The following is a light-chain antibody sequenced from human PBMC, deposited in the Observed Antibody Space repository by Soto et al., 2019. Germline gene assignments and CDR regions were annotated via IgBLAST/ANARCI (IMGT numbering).Light chain of an antibody. J-gene: IGLJ2*01. CDR1: SSDVGGYNY. Sequence: QSALTQPPSASGSPGQSVTISCTGTSSDVGGYNYVSWYQQHPGKAPKLMIYEVNKRPSGVPDRFSGSKSGNTASLTVSGVQAEDEADYCCSSYAGSNNLGVVFGGGTKVTVL. V-gene: IGLV2-8*01. CDR3: SSYAGSNNLGVV. CDR2: EVN.